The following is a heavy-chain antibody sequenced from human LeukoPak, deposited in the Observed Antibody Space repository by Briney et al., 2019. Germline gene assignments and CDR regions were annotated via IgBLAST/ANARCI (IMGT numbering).Heavy chain of an antibody. V-gene: IGHV3-33*01. CDR2: ISYDGSNE. J-gene: IGHJ6*02. CDR3: ARDPIRYCDGECAGAD. D-gene: IGHD2-21*01. CDR1: GLTFSSYG. Sequence: GGSLRLSCAASGLTFSSYGMHWVRQAPGKGLEWVALISYDGSNEYYAAPVKGRFTISKDNSKHTLFLQMASLRADDTAVYYCARDPIRYCDGECAGADWGHETTVIAFS.